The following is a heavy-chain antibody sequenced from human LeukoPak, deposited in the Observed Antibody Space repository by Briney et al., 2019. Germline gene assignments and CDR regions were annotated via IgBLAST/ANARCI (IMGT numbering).Heavy chain of an antibody. CDR3: ARVYGDYGVDY. Sequence: SETLSLTCTVSGGSISSSSYYWSWIRQPAGKGLEWIGRIYTSGSTNYNPSLKSRVTMSVDTSKNQFSLKLSSVTAADTAVYYCARVYGDYGVDYWGQGTLVTVSS. D-gene: IGHD4-17*01. V-gene: IGHV4-61*02. CDR2: IYTSGST. J-gene: IGHJ4*02. CDR1: GGSISSSSYY.